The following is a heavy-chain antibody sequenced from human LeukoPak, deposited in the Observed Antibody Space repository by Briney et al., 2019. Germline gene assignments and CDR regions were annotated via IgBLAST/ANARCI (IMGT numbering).Heavy chain of an antibody. D-gene: IGHD3-22*01. CDR2: IKPSGGST. Sequence: ASVKVSCKASGDTFTSYYMHWVRQAPGQGLEWMGIIKPSGGSTTYAQKFKGRVTMTWDTSTSTVYMGLSSLRSEDTAVYYCARARDDSIGSRWFDPWGQGTLVTVSS. CDR1: GDTFTSYY. J-gene: IGHJ5*02. CDR3: ARARDDSIGSRWFDP. V-gene: IGHV1-46*01.